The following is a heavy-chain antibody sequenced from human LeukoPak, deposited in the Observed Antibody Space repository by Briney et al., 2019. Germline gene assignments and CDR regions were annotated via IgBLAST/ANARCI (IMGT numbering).Heavy chain of an antibody. J-gene: IGHJ3*02. CDR1: GGPISGTNW. V-gene: IGHV4-4*02. CDR3: ARQSLAPAYCVGDCYLDAFDI. CDR2: SYHSGGT. Sequence: SGTLSLTCAVSGGPISGTNWWRWVRQPPGKGLEWIGESYHSGGTQYIPSLKSRVTISVDTSKNQFSLKLSSVTAADTAVYYCARQSLAPAYCVGDCYLDAFDIWGQGTMVTVSS. D-gene: IGHD2-21*02.